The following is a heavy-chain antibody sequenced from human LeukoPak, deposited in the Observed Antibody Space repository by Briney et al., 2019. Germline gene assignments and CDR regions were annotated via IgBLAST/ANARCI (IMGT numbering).Heavy chain of an antibody. V-gene: IGHV4-61*01. CDR2: IYYTGST. CDR1: GGSVSSGTYY. D-gene: IGHD2-21*01. CDR3: AGAPNTAYSDF. J-gene: IGHJ4*02. Sequence: SETLSLTCTVSGGSVSSGTYYWTWIRQSPGKGLVWLGYIYYTGSTEYNPTLKSRVSISVDPFKNQFSLELSAVSAADTAMYYCAGAPNTAYSDFWGQGTQATVSS.